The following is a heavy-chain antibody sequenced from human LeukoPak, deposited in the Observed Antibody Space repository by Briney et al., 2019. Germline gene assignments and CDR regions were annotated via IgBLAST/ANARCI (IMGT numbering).Heavy chain of an antibody. Sequence: PGASVKVYCKASGYTFTSYVISWVRQAPGQGLEWMGWISAYNGNTNYAQKLQGRVTMTTETSTSTAYMDLRSLRSDDTAVYYCARGVPEAFVVPAFDIWGQGTMVTVSS. V-gene: IGHV1-18*01. CDR3: ARGVPEAFVVPAFDI. CDR1: GYTFTSYV. J-gene: IGHJ3*02. CDR2: ISAYNGNT. D-gene: IGHD2-2*01.